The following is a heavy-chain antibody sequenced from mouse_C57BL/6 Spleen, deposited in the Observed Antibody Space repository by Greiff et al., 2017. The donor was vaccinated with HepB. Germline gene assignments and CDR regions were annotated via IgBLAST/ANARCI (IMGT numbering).Heavy chain of an antibody. CDR2: IYPGDGDT. D-gene: IGHD1-1*01. CDR1: GYAFSSSW. V-gene: IGHV1-82*01. J-gene: IGHJ4*01. CDR3: AREGLLPIMDY. Sequence: QVQLQQSGPELVKPGASVKISCKASGYAFSSSWMNWVKQRPGKGLEWIGRIYPGDGDTNYNGKFKGKATLTADKSSSTAYMQLSSLTSEDSAVYFCAREGLLPIMDYWGQGTSVTVSS.